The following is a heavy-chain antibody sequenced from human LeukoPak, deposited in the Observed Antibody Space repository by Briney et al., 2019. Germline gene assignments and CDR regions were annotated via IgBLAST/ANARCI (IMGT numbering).Heavy chain of an antibody. CDR1: GFTFSSYS. D-gene: IGHD3-16*02. CDR3: ARESPDYDYVWGSYRSNDAFDI. Sequence: GGSLRLSCAASGFTFSSYSMNWVRQAPGKGLEWVSSISSSSSSYIYYADSVKGRFTISRDNAKNSLYLQMNSLRAEDTAVYYCARESPDYDYVWGSYRSNDAFDIWGQGTMVTVSS. V-gene: IGHV3-21*01. CDR2: ISSSSSSYI. J-gene: IGHJ3*02.